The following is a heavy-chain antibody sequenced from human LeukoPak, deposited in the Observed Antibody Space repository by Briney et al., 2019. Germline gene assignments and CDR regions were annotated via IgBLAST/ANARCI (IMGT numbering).Heavy chain of an antibody. CDR3: ARDYYGSGWYGDY. D-gene: IGHD6-19*01. Sequence: GGSLRLSCAASGFTFGIYWMSWVRQAPGKGLEWVANIKQDGNEKFYVDSVKGRFTLSRDNAKNSLFLQMNNLRAEDTAVYYCARDYYGSGWYGDYWGQGTLVTVSS. J-gene: IGHJ4*02. V-gene: IGHV3-7*04. CDR2: IKQDGNEK. CDR1: GFTFGIYW.